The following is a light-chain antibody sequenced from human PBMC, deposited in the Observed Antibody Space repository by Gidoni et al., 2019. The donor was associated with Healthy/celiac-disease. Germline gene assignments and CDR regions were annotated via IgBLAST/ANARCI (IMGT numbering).Light chain of an antibody. Sequence: DIQMTRSPSSLSASVGDRVTITCQASQDISNYLNWYQQKPGKAPKLLIYDASNLETGVPSRFSGSGSGTDFTFTISSLHPEDIATYYCQQYDNRPPAFGPGTKVDIK. V-gene: IGKV1-33*01. CDR3: QQYDNRPPA. CDR2: DAS. J-gene: IGKJ3*01. CDR1: QDISNY.